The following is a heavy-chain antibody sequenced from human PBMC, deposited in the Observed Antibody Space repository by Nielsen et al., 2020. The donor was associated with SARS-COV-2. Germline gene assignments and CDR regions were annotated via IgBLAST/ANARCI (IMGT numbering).Heavy chain of an antibody. J-gene: IGHJ4*02. V-gene: IGHV3-9*01. CDR3: AKFSGYGSVVDY. CDR2: ISWNSGSI. CDR1: GFTFDDYA. D-gene: IGHD5-18*01. Sequence: GGSLRLSCAASGFTFDDYAMHWVRQAPGKGLEWVSGISWNSGSIGYADSVKGRFTISRDNAKNSLYLQMNSLRAEDTALYYCAKFSGYGSVVDYWGQGTLVTVSS.